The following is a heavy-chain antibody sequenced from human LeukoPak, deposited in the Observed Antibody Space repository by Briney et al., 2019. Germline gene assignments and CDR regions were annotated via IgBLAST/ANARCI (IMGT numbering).Heavy chain of an antibody. Sequence: GGSLRLSCTASGFTFGDYAMSWVRQAPGKGLEWVGFLRSKAYGGTTEYAASVKGRFTISRDDSKSIAYLQMNSLKTEDTAVYYCTRGYCSGGSCYYYYYYGMDVWGRGTTVTVSS. J-gene: IGHJ6*02. CDR2: LRSKAYGGTT. V-gene: IGHV3-49*04. CDR1: GFTFGDYA. D-gene: IGHD2-15*01. CDR3: TRGYCSGGSCYYYYYYGMDV.